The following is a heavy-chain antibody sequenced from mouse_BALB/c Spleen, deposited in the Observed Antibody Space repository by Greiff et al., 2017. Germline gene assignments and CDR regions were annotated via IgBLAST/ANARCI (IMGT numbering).Heavy chain of an antibody. J-gene: IGHJ3*01. Sequence: DVQLQESGAELVKPGASVKLSCTASGFNIKDTYMHWVKQRPEQGLEWIGRIDPANGNTKYDPKFQGKATITADTSSNTAYLQLSSLTSEDTAVYYCARMITTGPFAYWGQGTLVTVSA. D-gene: IGHD2-4*01. CDR3: ARMITTGPFAY. V-gene: IGHV14-3*02. CDR1: GFNIKDTY. CDR2: IDPANGNT.